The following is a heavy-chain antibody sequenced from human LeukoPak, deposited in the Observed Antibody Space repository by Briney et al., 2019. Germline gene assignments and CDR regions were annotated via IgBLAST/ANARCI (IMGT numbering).Heavy chain of an antibody. Sequence: SETLSLTCTVSGGSISSGSYSWSWIRQPAGKGLEWIGRIYTSGSTNYNPSLKSRVTISLDTSKNQFSLKLSSVTAADTAVYYCARESLRWYYYFDYWGQGTLVTVSS. CDR1: GGSISSGSYS. CDR2: IYTSGST. V-gene: IGHV4-61*02. D-gene: IGHD4-23*01. J-gene: IGHJ4*02. CDR3: ARESLRWYYYFDY.